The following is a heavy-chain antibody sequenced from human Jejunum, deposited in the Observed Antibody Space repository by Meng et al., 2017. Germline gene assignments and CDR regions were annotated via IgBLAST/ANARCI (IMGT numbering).Heavy chain of an antibody. Sequence: SETLSLTCSVSGGSISGNSYYWGWIRQPPGKGLEWIGSIYYSGNTYYNPSLKSRVTMSVDTSKNQFSLKLSSVTAADTAVYYCSTARDYYDSSGYYHDYWGQGTLVTVSS. CDR1: GGSISGNSYY. J-gene: IGHJ4*02. CDR3: STARDYYDSSGYYHDY. V-gene: IGHV4-39*07. CDR2: IYYSGNT. D-gene: IGHD3-22*01.